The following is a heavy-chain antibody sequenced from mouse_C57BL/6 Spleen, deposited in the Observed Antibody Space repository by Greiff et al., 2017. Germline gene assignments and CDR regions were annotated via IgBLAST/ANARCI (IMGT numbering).Heavy chain of an antibody. CDR1: GYTFTSYW. V-gene: IGHV1-52*01. CDR3: ARYRGAMDY. Sequence: QVKLQQPGAELVRPGSSVKMSCKASGYTFTSYWMHWVKQRPIQGLEGIGNIDPSDSETHYNQKFKDKATWTVDKSSSTAYMQLSSLTSEDSAVYYCARYRGAMDYWGQGTSVTVSS. J-gene: IGHJ4*01. CDR2: IDPSDSET.